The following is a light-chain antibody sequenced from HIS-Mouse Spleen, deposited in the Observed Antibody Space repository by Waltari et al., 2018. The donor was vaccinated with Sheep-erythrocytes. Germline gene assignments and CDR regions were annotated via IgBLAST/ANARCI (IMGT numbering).Light chain of an antibody. J-gene: IGLJ2*01. Sequence: QSALTQPASVSGSPGQSITISCTGTSSDVGSYNCASWYQQHPGKAPKLMIYEGSKRPSGVSNRFSGSKSGNTASLTISGLQAEDEADYYCCSYAGSSTLVFGGGTKLTVL. CDR3: CSYAGSSTLV. V-gene: IGLV2-23*01. CDR2: EGS. CDR1: SSDVGSYNC.